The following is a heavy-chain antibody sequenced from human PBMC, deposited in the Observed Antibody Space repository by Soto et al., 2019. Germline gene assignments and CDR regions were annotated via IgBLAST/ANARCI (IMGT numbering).Heavy chain of an antibody. D-gene: IGHD2-8*01. Sequence: QVQLQQWGAGLLKPSETLSLTCGVYGGSFTGYYWSWIRQPPGKGLEWIGEINHRGSTNHNPSLKSRVAILLDTSKNQFSLKLSSVTAADKAVYYCARDWLYYGSFDYWGQGTLVTVSS. V-gene: IGHV4-34*01. J-gene: IGHJ4*02. CDR2: INHRGST. CDR1: GGSFTGYY. CDR3: ARDWLYYGSFDY.